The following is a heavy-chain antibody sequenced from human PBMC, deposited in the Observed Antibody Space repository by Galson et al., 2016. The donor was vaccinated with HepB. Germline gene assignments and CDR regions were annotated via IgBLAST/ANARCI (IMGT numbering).Heavy chain of an antibody. D-gene: IGHD6-19*01. Sequence: SETLSLTCTVSGGSISSSSSYWGWIRQPPGKRLEWIGNMYYSGSTYYKSSLKSRVAMSVDMSKNQFSLKLTSVTAADTAVYYCARRKAVAATNYYFDYWGQGTLVTVSS. CDR1: GGSISSSSSY. CDR3: ARRKAVAATNYYFDY. J-gene: IGHJ4*02. V-gene: IGHV4-39*01. CDR2: MYYSGST.